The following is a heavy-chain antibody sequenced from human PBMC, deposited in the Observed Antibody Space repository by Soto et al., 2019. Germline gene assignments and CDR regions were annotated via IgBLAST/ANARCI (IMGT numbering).Heavy chain of an antibody. CDR3: ARGAGGYYYMDV. D-gene: IGHD3-10*01. Sequence: EVQLVESGGGLVQPGGSLRLSCATSGFTFNTYWMHWVRQAPGKGLVWVSRIYSDGSRTSYADSVKGRFTISRDNAKNTLYLHMDSLSPEVPAVYYCARGAGGYYYMDVWGKGTTVTVSS. CDR1: GFTFNTYW. V-gene: IGHV3-74*01. J-gene: IGHJ6*03. CDR2: IYSDGSRT.